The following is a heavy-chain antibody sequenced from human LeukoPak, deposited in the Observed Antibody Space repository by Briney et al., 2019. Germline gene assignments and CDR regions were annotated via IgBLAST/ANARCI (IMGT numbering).Heavy chain of an antibody. Sequence: GASVKVSCKVSGYTFTELSMHWVRQAPGKGLEWMGGFDPEDGETIYAQKFQGRVTMTEDTSTDTAYMELGSLRSEDTAVYYCATGSQYYYDSSGYYNAFDIWGQGTMVTVSS. CDR2: FDPEDGET. CDR3: ATGSQYYYDSSGYYNAFDI. CDR1: GYTFTELS. V-gene: IGHV1-24*01. D-gene: IGHD3-22*01. J-gene: IGHJ3*02.